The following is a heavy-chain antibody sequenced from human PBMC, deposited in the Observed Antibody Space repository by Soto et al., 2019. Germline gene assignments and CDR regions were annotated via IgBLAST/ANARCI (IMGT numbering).Heavy chain of an antibody. CDR3: ARDDILTGYRTFDY. V-gene: IGHV3-48*03. CDR2: MTASGVTM. D-gene: IGHD3-9*01. CDR1: GFAFSNYA. J-gene: IGHJ4*02. Sequence: PGGSLRLSCAASGFAFSNYAMSWARQAPGKGLEWIAYMTASGVTMYADSVKGRFTISRDNAKNSLYLQMDSLRVEDTAVYYCARDDILTGYRTFDYWGQGTLVTVSS.